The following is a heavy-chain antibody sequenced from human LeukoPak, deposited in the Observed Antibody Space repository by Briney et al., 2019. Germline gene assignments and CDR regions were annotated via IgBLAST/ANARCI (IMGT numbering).Heavy chain of an antibody. V-gene: IGHV4-34*01. CDR1: GGSFSGYY. CDR3: ARGVTHGDYVNYFDY. J-gene: IGHJ4*02. CDR2: INHSGST. Sequence: SETLSLTCDDYGGSFSGYYWSWIHQPPGKGLEWIGEINHSGSTNYNPSLKSRVTISVDTSKNQFSLKLSSVTAADTAVYYCARGVTHGDYVNYFDYWGQGTLVTVSS. D-gene: IGHD4-17*01.